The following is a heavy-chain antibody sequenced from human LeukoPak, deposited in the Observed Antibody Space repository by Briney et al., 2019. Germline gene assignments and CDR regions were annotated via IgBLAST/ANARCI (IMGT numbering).Heavy chain of an antibody. D-gene: IGHD3-3*01. CDR2: IYYSGST. V-gene: IGHV4-39*01. Sequence: SETLSLTCAVYGGSFSGYYWGWIRQPPGKGLEWIGSIYYSGSTYYNPSLKSRVTISVDTSKNQFSLKLSSVTAADTAVYYCARHPFKITIFEETPNWFDPWGQGTLVTVSS. J-gene: IGHJ5*02. CDR3: ARHPFKITIFEETPNWFDP. CDR1: GGSFSGYY.